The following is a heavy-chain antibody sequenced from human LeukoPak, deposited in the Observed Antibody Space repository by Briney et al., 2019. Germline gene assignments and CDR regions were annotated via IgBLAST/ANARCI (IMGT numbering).Heavy chain of an antibody. CDR2: INSDGSST. CDR3: AREGSYSSSPIDY. D-gene: IGHD6-13*01. V-gene: IGHV3-74*01. J-gene: IGHJ4*02. CDR1: GFTFSSYW. Sequence: PGGSLRLSCAASGFTFSSYWLHWVRQAPGKGLVWVSRINSDGSSTSYADSVKGRFTISRDNAKNTLYLQMNSLRAEDTAVYYCAREGSYSSSPIDYWGQGTLVTVSS.